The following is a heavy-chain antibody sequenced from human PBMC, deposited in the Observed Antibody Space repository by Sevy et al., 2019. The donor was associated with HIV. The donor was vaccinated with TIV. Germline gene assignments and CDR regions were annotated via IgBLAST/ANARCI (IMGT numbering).Heavy chain of an antibody. CDR3: AGGRYDSSGSFDAFDI. D-gene: IGHD3-22*01. CDR2: IYGSSGAT. Sequence: GGSLRLSCKPSGFTFISYAMNWVRQAPGKGLEWVSNIYGSSGATYYGDSVKGRFTISRDNSKNTLYLQMNSLGTEDTAVYYWAGGRYDSSGSFDAFDIWRQGTMVTVSS. CDR1: GFTFISYA. V-gene: IGHV3-23*01. J-gene: IGHJ3*02.